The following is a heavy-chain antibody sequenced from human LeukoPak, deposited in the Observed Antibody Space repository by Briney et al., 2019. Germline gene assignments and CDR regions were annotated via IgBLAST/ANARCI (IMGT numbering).Heavy chain of an antibody. V-gene: IGHV4-59*12. J-gene: IGHJ4*02. D-gene: IGHD1-26*01. CDR2: GHHTGSS. CDR3: ARVTRWELPPLFDY. Sequence: TTTETLSLTCTVSGTSIRNYYWSWVRQSPGQGLEWLAYGHHTGSSNFSPPFRSRVTTSVDASRNQFTLRLTSMTAADTAVYYCARVTRWELPPLFDYWGQGTLVTVSS. CDR1: GTSIRNYY.